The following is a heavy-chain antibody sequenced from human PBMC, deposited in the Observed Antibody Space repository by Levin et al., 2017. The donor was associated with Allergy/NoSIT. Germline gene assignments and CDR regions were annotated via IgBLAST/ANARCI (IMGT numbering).Heavy chain of an antibody. J-gene: IGHJ4*02. D-gene: IGHD6-19*01. Sequence: SETLSLTCAISGDSVSNNIAAWNWVRQSPTRGLEWLGRTYYRSKWYDDYAVSVRSRITINPDTSKNQFSLQLNSVTPEDTAVYYCARGIGSRGWSGPDYYFDYWGQGTLVTVSS. CDR3: ARGIGSRGWSGPDYYFDY. CDR2: TYYRSKWYD. V-gene: IGHV6-1*01. CDR1: GDSVSNNIAA.